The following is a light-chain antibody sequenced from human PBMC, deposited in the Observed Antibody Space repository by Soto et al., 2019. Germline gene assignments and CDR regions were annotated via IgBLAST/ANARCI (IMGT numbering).Light chain of an antibody. CDR2: QDD. Sequence: SYELTQPPSVSVSPGQTASISCSGDKLGDKYVCWYQQKPGQSPLLVIYQDDKRPSGIPERFSCSTSGDTATLTVTGTQTMDEADYYCQAWESTTAGGVFGGGTKLTVL. CDR1: KLGDKY. V-gene: IGLV3-1*01. J-gene: IGLJ2*01. CDR3: QAWESTTAGGV.